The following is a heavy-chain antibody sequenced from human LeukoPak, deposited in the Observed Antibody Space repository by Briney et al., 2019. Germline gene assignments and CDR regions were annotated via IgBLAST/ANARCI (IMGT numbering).Heavy chain of an antibody. CDR3: ARANYDPYSSGWYSSY. D-gene: IGHD6-19*01. CDR1: GFTFISYS. CDR2: ISSSSSYI. V-gene: IGHV3-21*01. J-gene: IGHJ4*02. Sequence: GGSLRLSCAASGFTFISYSMNWVRQAPGKGLEWVSSISSSSSYIYYADSVKGRFTISRDNAKNSLYLQMNSLRAEDTAVYYCARANYDPYSSGWYSSYWGQGTLVTVSS.